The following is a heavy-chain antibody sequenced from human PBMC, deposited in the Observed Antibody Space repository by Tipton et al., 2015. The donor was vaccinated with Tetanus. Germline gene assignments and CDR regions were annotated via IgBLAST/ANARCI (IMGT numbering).Heavy chain of an antibody. D-gene: IGHD3-16*01. Sequence: TLSLTCAISGDSVPSNTDAWNWIRQSPSRGLEWLGRTYYRSKWYNDYALSEKSRITINPDTSKYQFSLQLKSVTAEDAAMYDGVRDSGLGLDAFDIWGRGTMVTVSS. CDR1: GDSVPSNTDA. V-gene: IGHV6-1*01. CDR3: VRDSGLGLDAFDI. J-gene: IGHJ3*02. CDR2: TYYRSKWYN.